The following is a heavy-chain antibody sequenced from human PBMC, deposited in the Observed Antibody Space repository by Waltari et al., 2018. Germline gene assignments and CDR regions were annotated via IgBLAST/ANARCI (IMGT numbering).Heavy chain of an antibody. V-gene: IGHV4-39*02. CDR3: ARPGRVGGGSLMALDY. CDR2: FVYNANT. Sequence: QLHLQESGPGLVKPSETLSLTCSVSGDSISSTSYYWGWIRQPPGKGLEWIGSFVYNANTYYNPSLKSRVSISVDTSKNHFSLQLMSVTAADTAIYYCARPGRVGGGSLMALDYWGQGTLVTVSP. D-gene: IGHD2-15*01. J-gene: IGHJ4*02. CDR1: GDSISSTSYY.